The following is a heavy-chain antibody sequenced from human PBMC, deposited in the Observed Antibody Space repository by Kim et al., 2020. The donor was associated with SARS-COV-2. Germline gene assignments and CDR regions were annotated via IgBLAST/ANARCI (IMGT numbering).Heavy chain of an antibody. J-gene: IGHJ4*02. V-gene: IGHV4-31*03. D-gene: IGHD3-22*01. CDR1: GGSISSGGYY. CDR2: IYYSGST. Sequence: SETLSLTCTVSGGSISSGGYYWSWIRQHPGKGLEWIGYIYYSGSTYYNPSRKSRVTISVDTSKNQFSLKLRSVTTADTAVYYCARGDSYYYDSSGYYTAPVYWGQGTLVTVSS. CDR3: ARGDSYYYDSSGYYTAPVY.